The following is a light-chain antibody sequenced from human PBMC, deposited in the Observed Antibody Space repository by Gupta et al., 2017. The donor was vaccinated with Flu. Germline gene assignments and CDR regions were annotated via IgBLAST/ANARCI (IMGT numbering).Light chain of an antibody. CDR2: DVN. CDR3: SSYASANTWV. V-gene: IGLV2-11*01. CDR1: SSDVGAYTY. Sequence: QSALTQPRSVSGSPGQSVTISCTGTSSDVGAYTYVSWYQQHTGKAPTLILYDVNKRPAGVPDRFSASTSVKTASLNISGRQAEEEADYHCSSYASANTWVFGGGTKLTVL. J-gene: IGLJ3*02.